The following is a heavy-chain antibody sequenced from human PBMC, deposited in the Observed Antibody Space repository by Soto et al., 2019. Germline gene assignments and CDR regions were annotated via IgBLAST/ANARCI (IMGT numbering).Heavy chain of an antibody. Sequence: GSLRLSCAASGFTFSSYAMHWVRQAPGKGLEWVAVISYDGSNKYYADSVKGRFTISRDNSKNTLYLQMNSLRAEDTAVYYCARIPPITIFGVVTYAYYGMDVWGQGTTVTVSS. CDR3: ARIPPITIFGVVTYAYYGMDV. D-gene: IGHD3-3*01. CDR2: ISYDGSNK. V-gene: IGHV3-30-3*01. J-gene: IGHJ6*02. CDR1: GFTFSSYA.